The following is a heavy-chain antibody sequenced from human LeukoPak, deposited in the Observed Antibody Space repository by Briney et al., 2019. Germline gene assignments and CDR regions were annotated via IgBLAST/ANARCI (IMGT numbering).Heavy chain of an antibody. J-gene: IGHJ4*02. Sequence: PSKTLSLTCTVSGVSISSSNSYWGWIRQPPGKGLEWIGGIYYSGNTYYNASLKSQVSISIDTSKNQFSLRLTSVTAADTAVYYCARQTGSGLFILPGGQGTLVTVSS. D-gene: IGHD3/OR15-3a*01. CDR2: IYYSGNT. CDR1: GVSISSSNSY. V-gene: IGHV4-39*01. CDR3: ARQTGSGLFILP.